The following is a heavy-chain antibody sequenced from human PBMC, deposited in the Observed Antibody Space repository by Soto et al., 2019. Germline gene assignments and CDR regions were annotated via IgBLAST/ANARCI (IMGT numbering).Heavy chain of an antibody. CDR2: INAGNGNT. V-gene: IGHV1-3*01. CDR1: GYTFTSYA. J-gene: IGHJ3*02. Sequence: ASVKVSCKASGYTFTSYAMHWVRQAPGQRLEWMGWINAGNGNTKYSQKFQGRVTITRDTSASTAYMELSSLRSEDTAVYYCARARGVEVTGDGAFDIWGQGTMVTVS. CDR3: ARARGVEVTGDGAFDI. D-gene: IGHD7-27*01.